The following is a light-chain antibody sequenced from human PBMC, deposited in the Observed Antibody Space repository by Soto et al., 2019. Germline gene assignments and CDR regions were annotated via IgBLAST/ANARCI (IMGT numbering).Light chain of an antibody. J-gene: IGLJ1*01. CDR2: EVS. CDR3: SSYTSSSTLGV. Sequence: QSVLTQPAPVSGSPGQSITISCTGTSSDVGGHNYVSWYQQHPGKAPKLMIYEVSNRPSGVSNRFSGSKSGNTASLTISGLQAEDEADYYCSSYTSSSTLGVFGTGTKVTVL. CDR1: SSDVGGHNY. V-gene: IGLV2-14*01.